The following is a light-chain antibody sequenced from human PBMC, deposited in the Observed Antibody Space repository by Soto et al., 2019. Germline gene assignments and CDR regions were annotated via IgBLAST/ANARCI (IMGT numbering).Light chain of an antibody. CDR1: SGHSNYA. V-gene: IGLV4-69*01. Sequence: QLVLTQSPSASASLGASVKLTCTLSSGHSNYAIAWHQQQPEKGPRYLMKLNRDGSHSKGDGIPNRFSGSSSGAERSLTSSRLQSEDEADYYCQTWGTGIVIFGGGTKLTVL. J-gene: IGLJ2*01. CDR3: QTWGTGIVI. CDR2: LNRDGSH.